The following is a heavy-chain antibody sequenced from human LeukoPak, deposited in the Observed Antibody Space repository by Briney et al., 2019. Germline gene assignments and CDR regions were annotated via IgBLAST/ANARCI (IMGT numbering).Heavy chain of an antibody. CDR3: AKLDYVWGSYRYDY. Sequence: GGSLRLSCAASGFTFSSYGMRWVRQAPGKGLEWVAVISYDGSNKYYADSVKGRFTISSDNSKNTLYLQMNSLRAEDTAVYYCAKLDYVWGSYRYDYWGQGTLVTVSS. D-gene: IGHD3-16*02. CDR2: ISYDGSNK. V-gene: IGHV3-30*18. J-gene: IGHJ4*02. CDR1: GFTFSSYG.